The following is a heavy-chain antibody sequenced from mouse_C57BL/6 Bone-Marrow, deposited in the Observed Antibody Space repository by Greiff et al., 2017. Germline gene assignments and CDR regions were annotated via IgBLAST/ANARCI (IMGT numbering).Heavy chain of an antibody. CDR2: ISDGGSYT. V-gene: IGHV5-4*01. CDR3: AREEVRYYFDY. D-gene: IGHD2-14*01. J-gene: IGHJ2*01. CDR1: GFTFSSYA. Sequence: EVQGVESGGGLVKPGGSLKLSCAASGFTFSSYAMSWVRQTPEKRLEWVATISDGGSYTYYPDNVKGRFTISRDNAKNNLYLQMSHLKSEDTAMYYCAREEVRYYFDYWGQGTTLTVSS.